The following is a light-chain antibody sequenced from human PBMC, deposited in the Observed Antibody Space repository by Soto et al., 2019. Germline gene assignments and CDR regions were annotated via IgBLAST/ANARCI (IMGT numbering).Light chain of an antibody. CDR1: QSVSRSY. Sequence: EILLTQSPGTLSLSPGDRATLSCRASQSVSRSYLGWYQQKPGQAPRLLIYGASIRAAGVPDRFSGRGSGTEFTLTISRLEPEDFTVYYCHHYETSGQGTKVEIK. CDR2: GAS. CDR3: HHYET. V-gene: IGKV3-20*01. J-gene: IGKJ1*01.